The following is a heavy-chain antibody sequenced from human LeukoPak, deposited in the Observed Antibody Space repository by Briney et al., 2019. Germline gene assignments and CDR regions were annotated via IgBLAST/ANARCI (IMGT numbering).Heavy chain of an antibody. Sequence: GGSLRLSCAASGFTFSSYWMSWVRQAPGKGLEWVANIKQDGSEKYYVDSGKGRFTISRDNAKNSLYLQMNSLRAEDTAVYYCARDLIAVAGRENAFDIWGQGTMVTVSS. CDR1: GFTFSSYW. J-gene: IGHJ3*02. CDR3: ARDLIAVAGRENAFDI. CDR2: IKQDGSEK. V-gene: IGHV3-7*01. D-gene: IGHD6-19*01.